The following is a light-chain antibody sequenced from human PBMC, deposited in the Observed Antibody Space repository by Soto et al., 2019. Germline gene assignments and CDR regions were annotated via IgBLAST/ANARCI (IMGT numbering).Light chain of an antibody. CDR2: GAS. Sequence: PGEGATLSCRASQSARSGSLAWYQQKPGQAPRLLIYGASSRATDIPDRFSGSGYGTDSILTISRLEPEDFAVYYCQHYADSPHTFGQGTKVDIK. V-gene: IGKV3-20*01. CDR1: QSARSGS. CDR3: QHYADSPHT. J-gene: IGKJ2*01.